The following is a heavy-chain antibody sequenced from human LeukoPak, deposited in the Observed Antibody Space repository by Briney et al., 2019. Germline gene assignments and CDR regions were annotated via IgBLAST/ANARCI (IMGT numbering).Heavy chain of an antibody. V-gene: IGHV4-39*01. CDR2: IYYSGST. CDR1: GDSISSSSYY. J-gene: IGHJ4*02. Sequence: SETLSPTCTVSGDSISSSSYYWGRIRQPPGKGLEWIGIIYYSGSTYYTPSLKSRVTISVDTSKNHFSLKLSSVTAADTAVYYCARQGNSGYYPFDYWGQGTLVTVSS. D-gene: IGHD3-22*01. CDR3: ARQGNSGYYPFDY.